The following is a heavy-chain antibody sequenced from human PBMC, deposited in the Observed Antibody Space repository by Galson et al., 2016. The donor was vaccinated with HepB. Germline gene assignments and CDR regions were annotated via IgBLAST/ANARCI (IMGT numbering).Heavy chain of an antibody. CDR3: ATDHGPSKRSTGFGH. D-gene: IGHD3-16*01. J-gene: IGHJ4*02. CDR2: MWSDGTTK. V-gene: IGHV3-33*01. Sequence: SLRLSCAASGFTFTSFGMHWVRQAPGKGLEWVAVMWSDGTTKYYPHSVKGRFTISRDNSKNTLYLQINSLRAEDTAVYYCATDHGPSKRSTGFGHWGQGTLVTVSS. CDR1: GFTFTSFG.